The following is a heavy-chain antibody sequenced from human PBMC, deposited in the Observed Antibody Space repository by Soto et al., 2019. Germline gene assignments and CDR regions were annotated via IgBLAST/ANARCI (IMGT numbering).Heavy chain of an antibody. V-gene: IGHV3-7*01. CDR2: IKPDGYEK. CDR1: GFTFSSYW. Sequence: PGGSLRLSCVASGFTFSSYWMSWVRQAPGKGLEWVANIKPDGYEKYYLDSAKGRFTISRDNAKNSLYLQMNSLRVEDTAVYYCGSYCSGGTCPYVYWFDPRGQGTPVTVSS. J-gene: IGHJ5*02. D-gene: IGHD2-15*01. CDR3: GSYCSGGTCPYVYWFDP.